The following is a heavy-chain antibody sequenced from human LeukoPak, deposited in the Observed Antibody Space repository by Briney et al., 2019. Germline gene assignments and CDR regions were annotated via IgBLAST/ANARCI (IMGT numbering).Heavy chain of an antibody. CDR1: GFTFDDYA. V-gene: IGHV3-9*01. D-gene: IGHD5-18*01. Sequence: GRSLRLSCAASGFTFDDYAMHWVRQGPGKGLEWVATIGNTETFYADSVTGRFTISRDNSKNTVNLQMNRLRVEDTAIYYCAKDWIQFNRVFDCFDSWGQGTLVTVSS. J-gene: IGHJ4*02. CDR3: AKDWIQFNRVFDCFDS. CDR2: TIGNTET.